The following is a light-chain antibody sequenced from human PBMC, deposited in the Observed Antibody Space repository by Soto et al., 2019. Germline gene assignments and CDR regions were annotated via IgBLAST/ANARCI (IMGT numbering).Light chain of an antibody. CDR1: QSVSSSY. CDR2: CAS. CDR3: QQYGSSPRT. Sequence: EIVLTQSPGTLSLSTGERATLSCRASQSVSSSYLAWYQQKPGQAPRLLIYCASSRATGIPDRFSGSGSGTDFTLTISRLEPEDCAVYYCQQYGSSPRTLGQGTKVDSK. V-gene: IGKV3-20*01. J-gene: IGKJ1*01.